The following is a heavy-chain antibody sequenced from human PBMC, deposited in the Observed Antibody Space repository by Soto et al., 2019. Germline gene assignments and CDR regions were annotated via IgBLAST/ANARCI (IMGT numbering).Heavy chain of an antibody. CDR2: IVPFFHAP. J-gene: IGHJ6*02. D-gene: IGHD6-25*01. CDR1: GGTFGKNA. CDR3: AKSRAAAPPRVGMDV. V-gene: IGHV1-69*13. Sequence: SVKVSCKASGGTFGKNAFSWVRQAPGQGLEWMGGIVPFFHAPNYAQKFQGRVTITADESMNMVFMEMSSLRSEDTAIYYCAKSRAAAPPRVGMDVWGQGTTVTVSS.